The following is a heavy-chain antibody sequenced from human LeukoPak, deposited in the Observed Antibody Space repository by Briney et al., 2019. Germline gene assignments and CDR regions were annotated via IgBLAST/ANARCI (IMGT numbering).Heavy chain of an antibody. D-gene: IGHD3-10*01. CDR3: ASQRYGSGSPGLIDY. Sequence: SETLSLTCTVSGGSISSISYYWGWIRQPPGKGLEWIGSIYYSGSTYYNPSLKSRVTISVDTSKNQFSLKLSSVTAADTAVYYCASQRYGSGSPGLIDYWGQGTLVTVSS. V-gene: IGHV4-39*01. J-gene: IGHJ4*02. CDR1: GGSISSISYY. CDR2: IYYSGST.